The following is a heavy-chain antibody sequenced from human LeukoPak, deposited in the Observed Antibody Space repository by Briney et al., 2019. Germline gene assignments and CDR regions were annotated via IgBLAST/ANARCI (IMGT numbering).Heavy chain of an antibody. CDR2: ISGSGGST. CDR1: GFTFSSYA. D-gene: IGHD3-10*01. V-gene: IGHV3-23*01. Sequence: GGSLRLSCAASGFTFSSYAKSWVRQAPGKGLEWDSAISGSGGSTYYADSVKGRFTISRDNSKNTLYLQMNSLRAEDTAVYYCAKDPYYGSRHYYFDYWGQGTLVTVSS. J-gene: IGHJ4*02. CDR3: AKDPYYGSRHYYFDY.